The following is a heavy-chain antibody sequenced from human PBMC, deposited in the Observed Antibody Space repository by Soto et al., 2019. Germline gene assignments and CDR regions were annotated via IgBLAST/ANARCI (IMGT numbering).Heavy chain of an antibody. CDR1: GGTFSSYP. J-gene: IGHJ4*02. D-gene: IGHD3-10*01. Sequence: QVQLVQSGAEVKKPGSSVKVSCKASGGTFSSYPISWVRQAPGQGLEWMGGISPGFGIANYAQKFQGRVTITADTSTAYMELSSLRSEDTALYYCASPSRSGRYYYFHYWGQGTLVTVSS. V-gene: IGHV1-69*17. CDR2: ISPGFGIA. CDR3: ASPSRSGRYYYFHY.